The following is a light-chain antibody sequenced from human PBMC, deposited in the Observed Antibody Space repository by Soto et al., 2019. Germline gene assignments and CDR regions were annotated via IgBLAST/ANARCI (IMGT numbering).Light chain of an antibody. CDR2: GAS. V-gene: IGKV3-15*01. CDR3: QQYNNWPLT. Sequence: SQSPTTLSLSTGERATLSCRASQSISSNLAWYQQRPGQAPRLLSYGASTRATGIPARFTGSGSGTEFTLTISSLQSEDFAVYYCQQYNNWPLTFAGGTKVDIK. J-gene: IGKJ4*01. CDR1: QSISSN.